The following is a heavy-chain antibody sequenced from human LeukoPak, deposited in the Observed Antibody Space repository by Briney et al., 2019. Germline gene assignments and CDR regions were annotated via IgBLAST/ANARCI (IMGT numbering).Heavy chain of an antibody. Sequence: PSETLSLTCAVYGGSFSSYYWTWIRQPPGEGLEWIGEITHSGSVNYNPSLKSRLTISVDASKNQFSLRLSSVIAADTGVYYCARVTSSLYYAMDVWGQGTTVTVSS. CDR1: GGSFSSYY. V-gene: IGHV4-34*01. CDR3: ARVTSSLYYAMDV. J-gene: IGHJ6*02. CDR2: ITHSGSV. D-gene: IGHD2-15*01.